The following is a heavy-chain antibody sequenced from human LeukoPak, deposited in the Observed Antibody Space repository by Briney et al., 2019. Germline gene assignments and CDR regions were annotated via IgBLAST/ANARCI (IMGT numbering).Heavy chain of an antibody. J-gene: IGHJ5*02. Sequence: GESLKISCQGFGYSFTNYWIGWVRQMPGKGLEWMGVIYPGDSRTRYNPSFQGQVTISADKSISTAHLQWSSLKASDTAVYYCACRDFSSTWSGPWGQGTLVTVSS. CDR2: IYPGDSRT. CDR3: ACRDFSSTWSGP. V-gene: IGHV5-51*01. D-gene: IGHD6-13*01. CDR1: GYSFTNYW.